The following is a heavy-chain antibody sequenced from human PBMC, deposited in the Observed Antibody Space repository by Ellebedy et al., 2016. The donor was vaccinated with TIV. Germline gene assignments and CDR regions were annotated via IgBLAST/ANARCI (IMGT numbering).Heavy chain of an antibody. D-gene: IGHD4-17*01. Sequence: MPSETLSLTCTVSGGSISSYYWSWIRQPAGKGLEWIGRIYTSGSTNYNPSLKSRVTMSVDTSKNQFSLKLSSVTAADTAVYYCARDLSERSDYGDYSDILDAFDIWGQGTMVTVSS. CDR1: GGSISSYY. CDR3: ARDLSERSDYGDYSDILDAFDI. CDR2: IYTSGST. J-gene: IGHJ3*02. V-gene: IGHV4-4*07.